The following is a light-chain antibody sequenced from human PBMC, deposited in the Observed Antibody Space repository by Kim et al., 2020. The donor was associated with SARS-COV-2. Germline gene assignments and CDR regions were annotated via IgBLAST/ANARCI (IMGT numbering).Light chain of an antibody. Sequence: VSPGERATFSGRASQSISSKLAWYQQKPGQGPRLLISDASTRATGIPARFSGSGSGTEFTLTISSLQSEDFAVYYCQQYNDWPLTFGGGTKVDIK. J-gene: IGKJ4*01. V-gene: IGKV3D-15*01. CDR2: DAS. CDR1: QSISSK. CDR3: QQYNDWPLT.